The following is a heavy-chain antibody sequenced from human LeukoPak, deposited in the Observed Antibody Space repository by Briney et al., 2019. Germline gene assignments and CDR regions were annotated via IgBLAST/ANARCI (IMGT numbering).Heavy chain of an antibody. D-gene: IGHD6-13*01. CDR1: GYTFTSYG. CDR3: ARGAQYSSSWYQYFQH. Sequence: ASVKVSCKASGYTFTSYGISWVRQAPGQGLEWMGWISAYNGNTNYAQKFQGRVTMTRDTSTSTVYMELSSLRSEDTAVYYCARGAQYSSSWYQYFQHWGQGTLVTVSS. V-gene: IGHV1-18*01. CDR2: ISAYNGNT. J-gene: IGHJ1*01.